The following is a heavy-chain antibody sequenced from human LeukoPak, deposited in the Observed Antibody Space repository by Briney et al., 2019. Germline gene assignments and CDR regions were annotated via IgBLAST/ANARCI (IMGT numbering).Heavy chain of an antibody. CDR1: GFTFSVYW. D-gene: IGHD3-10*01. CDR3: ARAAYGGLQFDS. CDR2: INNDGENT. J-gene: IGHJ5*01. V-gene: IGHV3-74*03. Sequence: QTGGSLRLSCAASGFTFSVYWMYWVRQAPGKGLVWVSHINNDGENTTYADSVKGRFTISRDNAKNTLYLQMNSLRDGDTAVYYCARAAYGGLQFDSRGRGTLVTVSS.